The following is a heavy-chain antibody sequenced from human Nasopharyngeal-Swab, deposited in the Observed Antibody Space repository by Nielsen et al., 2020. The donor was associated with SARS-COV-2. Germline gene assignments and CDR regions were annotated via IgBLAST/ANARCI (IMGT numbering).Heavy chain of an antibody. Sequence: GESLKISCAASGFTFSSYGMHWVRQAPGKGLEWVAVISYDGSNKYYADSVKGRFTISRDNSKNTLYLQMNSLRAEETAVYYCAKAGIAAAGHAFDIWGQGTMVTVSS. CDR1: GFTFSSYG. CDR2: ISYDGSNK. CDR3: AKAGIAAAGHAFDI. D-gene: IGHD6-13*01. V-gene: IGHV3-30*18. J-gene: IGHJ3*02.